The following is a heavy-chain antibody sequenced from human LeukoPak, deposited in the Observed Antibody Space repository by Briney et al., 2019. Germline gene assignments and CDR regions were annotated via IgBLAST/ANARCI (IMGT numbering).Heavy chain of an antibody. CDR1: GFTFSSYG. CDR3: AKDIGDYEGGYYFDY. V-gene: IGHV3-30*02. CDR2: IRYDGSNK. Sequence: GGSLRLSCAASGFTFSSYGMHWVRQAPGKGLEWVAFIRYDGSNKYYADSVKGRFTISRDNSKNTLYLQMNSLRAEDTAVYYCAKDIGDYEGGYYFDYWGQGTLVTVSS. J-gene: IGHJ4*02. D-gene: IGHD4-17*01.